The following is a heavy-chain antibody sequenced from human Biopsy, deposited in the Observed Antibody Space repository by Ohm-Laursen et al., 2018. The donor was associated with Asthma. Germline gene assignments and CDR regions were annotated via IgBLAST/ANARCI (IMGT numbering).Heavy chain of an antibody. V-gene: IGHV1-69*13. CDR2: INSVFGTP. CDR3: ARKAGSCISRTCYSLDF. Sequence: ASVTVSCKSLGGTFDTYVIGWVRQPPGQGLEWMGGINSVFGTPTYPQKFQDRVTITADDSTSTVYMELSSLRSEDTAVYYCARKAGSCISRTCYSLDFWGQGTLVTVSS. J-gene: IGHJ4*02. CDR1: GGTFDTYV. D-gene: IGHD2-2*01.